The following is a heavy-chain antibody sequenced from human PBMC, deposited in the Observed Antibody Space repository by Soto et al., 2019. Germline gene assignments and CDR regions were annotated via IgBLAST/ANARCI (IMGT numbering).Heavy chain of an antibody. D-gene: IGHD3-10*01. V-gene: IGHV4-34*01. CDR1: GGSFSGYY. CDR2: INHSGST. Sequence: QVQLQQWGAGLLKPSETLSLTCAVYGGSFSGYYWSWIRQPPGKGLEWIGEINHSGSTNYNPSLKSRVTISVDTSKNQFYLKLSSVTAADTAVYYCARGRRYGSGLNYFDYWGQGTLVTVSS. CDR3: ARGRRYGSGLNYFDY. J-gene: IGHJ4*02.